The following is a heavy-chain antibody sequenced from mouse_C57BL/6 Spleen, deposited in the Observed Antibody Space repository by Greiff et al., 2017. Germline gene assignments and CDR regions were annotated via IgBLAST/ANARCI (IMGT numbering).Heavy chain of an antibody. CDR3: ARGPYGSSYGFAY. CDR1: GFTFSDYY. Sequence: EVKVVESEGGLVQPGSSMKLSCTASGFTFSDYYMAWVRQVPEKGLEWVANINYDGSSTYYLDSLKSRFIISRDNAKNILYLQMSSLKSEDTATYYCARGPYGSSYGFAYWGQGTLVTVSA. J-gene: IGHJ3*01. D-gene: IGHD1-1*01. CDR2: INYDGSST. V-gene: IGHV5-16*01.